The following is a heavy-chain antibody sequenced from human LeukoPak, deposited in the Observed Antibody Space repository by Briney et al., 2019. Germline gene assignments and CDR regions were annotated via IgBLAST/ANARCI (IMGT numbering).Heavy chain of an antibody. CDR3: ARARQQVNTIDY. CDR1: GGSISSDY. D-gene: IGHD6-13*01. Sequence: SETLSLTCTVSGGSISSDYWNWIRQPAGKGLEWIGRIYSSGSTNYSPSLGGRVTMSVDTSKNQFSLELSSVTAADTAVYYCARARQQVNTIDYWGQGTLVSVSS. CDR2: IYSSGST. J-gene: IGHJ4*02. V-gene: IGHV4-4*07.